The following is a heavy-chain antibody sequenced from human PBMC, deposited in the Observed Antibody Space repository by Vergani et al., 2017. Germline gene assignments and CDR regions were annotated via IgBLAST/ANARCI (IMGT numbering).Heavy chain of an antibody. V-gene: IGHV3-21*01. CDR2: ISSSSSYI. Sequence: EVQLVESGGGLVKPGGSLRLSCAASGFTFSSYSMNWVRQAPGKGLEWVSYISSSSSYIYYADSVKGRFTISRDNAKNSLYLQMNSLRAEDTAVYYCASLFPIAARPVRDYWGQGTLVTVSS. CDR3: ASLFPIAARPVRDY. J-gene: IGHJ4*02. D-gene: IGHD6-6*01. CDR1: GFTFSSYS.